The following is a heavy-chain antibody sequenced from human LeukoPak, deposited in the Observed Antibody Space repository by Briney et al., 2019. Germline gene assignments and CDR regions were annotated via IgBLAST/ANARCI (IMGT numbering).Heavy chain of an antibody. Sequence: ASVKVSCKVSGETLSDLSIHWLRQPPGKGLEWLGGSDPEDGERIYAQMFQGRVTMTEDTSIDTAYMDLSSLRSEDTAVYYCVTGFTTMAVDYFDYWGQGTLVTVSP. J-gene: IGHJ4*02. CDR3: VTGFTTMAVDYFDY. V-gene: IGHV1-24*01. D-gene: IGHD5-18*01. CDR1: GETLSDLS. CDR2: SDPEDGER.